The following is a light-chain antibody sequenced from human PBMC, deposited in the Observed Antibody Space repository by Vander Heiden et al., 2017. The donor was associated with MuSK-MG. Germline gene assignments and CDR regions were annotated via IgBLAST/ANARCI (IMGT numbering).Light chain of an antibody. CDR2: SNN. J-gene: IGLJ7*02. CDR1: SSNIGSNT. Sequence: QSVLTQPPSASGTPGQRVTISCSGSSSNIGSNTVSWYQQLPGTAPKLLIYSNNQRPSGVPDRFSGSKSGTSASLAISGLQSEDEADYYCGAWDDTLNGPVFGGGTQLTAL. V-gene: IGLV1-44*01. CDR3: GAWDDTLNGPV.